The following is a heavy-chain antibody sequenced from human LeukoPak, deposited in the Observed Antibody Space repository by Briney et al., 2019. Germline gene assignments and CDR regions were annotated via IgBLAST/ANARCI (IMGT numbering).Heavy chain of an antibody. CDR1: GGSISSYY. V-gene: IGHV4-59*12. Sequence: SETLSLTCTVSGGSISSYYWSWIRQPPGKGLEWIGYIYHSGSTYYNPSLKSRVTISVDRSKNQFSLKLSSVTAADTAVYYCARDRVIPEGAFDYWGQGTLVTVSS. D-gene: IGHD4-23*01. J-gene: IGHJ4*02. CDR3: ARDRVIPEGAFDY. CDR2: IYHSGST.